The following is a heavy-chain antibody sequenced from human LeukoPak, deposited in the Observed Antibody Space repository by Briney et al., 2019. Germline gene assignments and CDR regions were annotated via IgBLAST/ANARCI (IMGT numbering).Heavy chain of an antibody. CDR2: ISSSSSYI. V-gene: IGHV3-21*01. CDR1: GFTFSSYS. J-gene: IGHJ4*02. CDR3: ARDRYYGDPPVDY. D-gene: IGHD4-17*01. Sequence: GESLKISCKGSGFTFSSYSMNWVRQAPGKGLEWVSSISSSSSYIYYADSVKGRFTISRDNAKNSLYLQMNSLRAEDTAVYYCARDRYYGDPPVDYWGQGTLVTVSS.